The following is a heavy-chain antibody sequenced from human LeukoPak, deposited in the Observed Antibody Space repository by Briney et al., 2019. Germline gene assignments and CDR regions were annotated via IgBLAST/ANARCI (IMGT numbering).Heavy chain of an antibody. CDR1: GFTFSRLW. CDR2: ISSSSSYI. Sequence: GGSLRLSCTASGFTFSRLWMSWVRQAPGKGLEWVSSISSSSSYIYYADSVKGRFTISRDNAKNSLYLQMNSLRAEDTAVYYCARAARTTMGLYFDYWGQGTLVTVSS. J-gene: IGHJ4*02. D-gene: IGHD6-25*01. CDR3: ARAARTTMGLYFDY. V-gene: IGHV3-21*01.